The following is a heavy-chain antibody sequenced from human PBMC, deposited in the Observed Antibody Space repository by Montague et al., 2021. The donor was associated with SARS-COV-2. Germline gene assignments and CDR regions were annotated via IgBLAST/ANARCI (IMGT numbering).Heavy chain of an antibody. CDR3: ARDIWEPEVRSRGWFDP. J-gene: IGHJ5*02. D-gene: IGHD1-26*01. CDR2: ISPGGHT. CDR1: GGSISDNNW. V-gene: IGHV4-4*02. Sequence: SETLSLTCGVSGGSISDNNWWSWVRQSPETGLEWIGEISPGGHTDYNPSLKSRVTISLDKSKNQFSLTLTSVTAADTAVYYCARDIWEPEVRSRGWFDPWGQGILVTVSS.